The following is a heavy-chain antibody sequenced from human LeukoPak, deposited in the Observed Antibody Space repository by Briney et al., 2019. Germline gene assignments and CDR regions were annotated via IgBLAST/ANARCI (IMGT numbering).Heavy chain of an antibody. V-gene: IGHV1-46*01. Sequence: ASVKVSCKASGYTFTNYYMHWVRQAPGQGLEWMGIIYPNDGSTNYAQKFQDRVTMTRDTSTSTVYMYLSSLRSEGTAVYYCARSTSFSGRPLYCFDYWGQGTLVTVSS. J-gene: IGHJ4*02. CDR1: GYTFTNYY. CDR2: IYPNDGST. CDR3: ARSTSFSGRPLYCFDY. D-gene: IGHD1-26*01.